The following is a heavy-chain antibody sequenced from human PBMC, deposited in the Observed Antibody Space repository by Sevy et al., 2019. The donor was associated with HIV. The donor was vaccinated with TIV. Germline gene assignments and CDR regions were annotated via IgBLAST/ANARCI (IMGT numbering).Heavy chain of an antibody. CDR2: ISYDGSSK. J-gene: IGHJ3*02. V-gene: IGHV3-30*18. CDR3: AKESGSYYDFWSGHDAFAI. Sequence: GGSLRLSCAASGFNFSSYGMHWVRQAPGKGLEWVAVISYDGSSKYYADSVKGRLTISRDNSKNTVYLQINRLRAEDTAVYYWAKESGSYYDFWSGHDAFAIWGQGTMVTVSS. CDR1: GFNFSSYG. D-gene: IGHD3-3*01.